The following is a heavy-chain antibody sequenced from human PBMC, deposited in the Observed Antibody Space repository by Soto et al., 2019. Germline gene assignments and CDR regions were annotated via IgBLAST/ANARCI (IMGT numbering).Heavy chain of an antibody. J-gene: IGHJ3*02. CDR3: ASDSYRGYSGYDFTPDAFDI. Sequence: SVKVSCKASGGTFSSDAISWVRQAPGQGLEWMGGIIPIFGTANYAQKFQGRVTITADESTSTAYMELSSLRSEDTAVYNCASDSYRGYSGYDFTPDAFDIWGQGTMVTVSS. D-gene: IGHD5-12*01. CDR1: GGTFSSDA. CDR2: IIPIFGTA. V-gene: IGHV1-69*13.